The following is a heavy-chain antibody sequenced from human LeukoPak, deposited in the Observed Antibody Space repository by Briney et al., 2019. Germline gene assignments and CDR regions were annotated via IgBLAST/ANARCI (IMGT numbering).Heavy chain of an antibody. D-gene: IGHD6-13*01. CDR3: ARGEYSSSWDHYYFDY. Sequence: ASVKVSCKASGYTLTGYYMHWVRQAPGQGLEWMGRINPNSGGTNYAQTFQGRVTMTRDTSITTAYLEVSSLRSDDTAVYYCARGEYSSSWDHYYFDYWGQGTLVTVSS. CDR1: GYTLTGYY. V-gene: IGHV1-2*06. J-gene: IGHJ4*02. CDR2: INPNSGGT.